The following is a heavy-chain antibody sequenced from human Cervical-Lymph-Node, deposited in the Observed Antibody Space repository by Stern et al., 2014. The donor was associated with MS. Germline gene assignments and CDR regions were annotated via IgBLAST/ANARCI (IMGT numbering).Heavy chain of an antibody. CDR3: AKDVWDYAGMDV. D-gene: IGHD5/OR15-5a*01. CDR1: GFSFSCCA. Sequence: EVKLVESGGGLVQPGGSLRLSCAVSGFSFSCCAMCWVRQAPGRGPEWVAGISHDGNSSHYAYSVKGRFTISRDSSKNTLSLQMSSLRVDDTAVYYCAKDVWDYAGMDVWGQGTTVTVSS. CDR2: ISHDGNSS. J-gene: IGHJ6*02. V-gene: IGHV3-23*04.